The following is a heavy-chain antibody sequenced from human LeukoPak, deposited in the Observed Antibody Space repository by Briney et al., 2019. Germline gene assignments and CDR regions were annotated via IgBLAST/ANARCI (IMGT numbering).Heavy chain of an antibody. D-gene: IGHD3-3*01. V-gene: IGHV1-24*01. CDR2: FDPEDGET. Sequence: ASVKVSCKASGYSFTSYGISWVRQAPGQGLEWMGGFDPEDGETIYAQKFQGRVTMTEDTSTDTAYMELSSLRSEDTAVYYCATYPRPGVVAHYYYYYMDVWGKGTTVTVSS. CDR3: ATYPRPGVVAHYYYYYMDV. J-gene: IGHJ6*03. CDR1: GYSFTSYG.